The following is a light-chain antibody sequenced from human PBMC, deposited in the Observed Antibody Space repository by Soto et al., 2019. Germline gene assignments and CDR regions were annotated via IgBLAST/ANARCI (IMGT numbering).Light chain of an antibody. J-gene: IGLJ3*02. CDR3: SSYTSSSTWV. V-gene: IGLV2-14*01. CDR1: SSDVGGYNY. Sequence: QSALTQPASVSGSPGQSITISCTGTSSDVGGYNYVSWYQQHPGKAPKLIIYEVTNRPSGVSNRFPGSKSGNTASLTISGLQAEDEADYYCSSYTSSSTWVFGGGTKVTVL. CDR2: EVT.